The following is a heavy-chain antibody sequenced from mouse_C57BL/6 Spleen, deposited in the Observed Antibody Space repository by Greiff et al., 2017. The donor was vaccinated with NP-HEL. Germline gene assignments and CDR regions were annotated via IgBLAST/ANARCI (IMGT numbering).Heavy chain of an antibody. CDR2: IYPGDGDT. J-gene: IGHJ4*01. CDR3: ARSHSNYVYYYAMDY. D-gene: IGHD2-5*01. V-gene: IGHV1-82*01. CDR1: GYAFSSSW. Sequence: QVQLKQSGPELVKPGASVKISCKASGYAFSSSWMNWVKQRPGKGLEWIGRIYPGDGDTNYNGKFKGKATLTADKSSSTAYMQLSSLTSEDSAVYFCARSHSNYVYYYAMDYWGQGTSVTVSS.